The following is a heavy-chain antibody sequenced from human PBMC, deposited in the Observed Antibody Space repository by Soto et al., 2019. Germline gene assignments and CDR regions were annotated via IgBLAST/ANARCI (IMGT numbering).Heavy chain of an antibody. CDR3: ARDLNYYFDY. Sequence: SETLSLTCTVSGGSISPYYWSWIRQPPGKGLEWIGYIYYSGSTNYNPSLKSRVTISVDTSKNQFSLKLRSVTAADTAVYYCARDLNYYFDYWGQGTLVTV. D-gene: IGHD1-20*01. J-gene: IGHJ4*02. V-gene: IGHV4-59*01. CDR2: IYYSGST. CDR1: GGSISPYY.